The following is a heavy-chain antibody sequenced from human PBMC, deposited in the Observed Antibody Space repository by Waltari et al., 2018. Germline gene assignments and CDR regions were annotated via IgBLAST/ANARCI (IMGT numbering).Heavy chain of an antibody. CDR2: IKQDGSDR. CDR1: GFPLSMNR. CDR3: VRDGASSGVVGAFDI. Sequence: EVQLVESGVGLVRRGGSLSLSAAATGFPLSMNRMSGLRQAPGKGLEWVANIKQDGSDRKYVDAVKGRFTVSRDNAQNSLYLQMSSLRAEDTAIYFCVRDGASSGVVGAFDIWGRGTMVTVSS. D-gene: IGHD3-22*01. V-gene: IGHV3-7*01. J-gene: IGHJ3*02.